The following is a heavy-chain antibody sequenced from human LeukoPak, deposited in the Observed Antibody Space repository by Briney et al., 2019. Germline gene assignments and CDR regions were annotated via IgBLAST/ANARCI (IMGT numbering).Heavy chain of an antibody. CDR2: IIPLFGTA. Sequence: SVKVSCKTSGGTFNNSAISWVRQAPGQGLEWLGGIIPLFGTAGYAQKFQVRVTITKDESTTTVYLDLTSLTPNDPAAYYCATDVHGDYGSGWFDPWGQGTLVSVSS. D-gene: IGHD4-17*01. CDR1: GGTFNNSA. V-gene: IGHV1-69*05. CDR3: ATDVHGDYGSGWFDP. J-gene: IGHJ5*02.